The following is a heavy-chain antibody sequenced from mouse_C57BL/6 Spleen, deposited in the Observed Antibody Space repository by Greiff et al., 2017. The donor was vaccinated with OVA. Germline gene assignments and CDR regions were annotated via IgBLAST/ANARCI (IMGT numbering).Heavy chain of an antibody. Sequence: EVKLVESGGDLVKPGGSLKLSCAASGFTFSSYGMSWVRQTPDKRLEWVATISSGGSYTYYPDSVKGRFTISRDNAKNTLYLQMSSLKSEDTAMYYCASHEANWPWFAYWGQGTLVTVSA. CDR2: ISSGGSYT. J-gene: IGHJ3*01. D-gene: IGHD4-1*01. CDR1: GFTFSSYG. V-gene: IGHV5-6*02. CDR3: ASHEANWPWFAY.